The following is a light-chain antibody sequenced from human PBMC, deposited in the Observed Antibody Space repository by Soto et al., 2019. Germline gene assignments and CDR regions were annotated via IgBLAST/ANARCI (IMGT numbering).Light chain of an antibody. CDR2: GAS. Sequence: EIVMTQSPATLSVSPGERATLSCRASQSVRSNLAWYQQKPGQAPRLLIYGASTRATGIPARFSGSGSGTEFTLTISSLQSEDFAVYYCQQYNKWPPSRTFGGGTKVEIK. CDR3: QQYNKWPPSRT. J-gene: IGKJ4*01. CDR1: QSVRSN. V-gene: IGKV3-15*01.